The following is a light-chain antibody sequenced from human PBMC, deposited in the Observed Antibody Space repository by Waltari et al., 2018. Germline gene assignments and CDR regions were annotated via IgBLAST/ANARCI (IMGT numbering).Light chain of an antibody. V-gene: IGKV3-20*01. CDR1: QSVSSRH. CDR3: QHYATSPEMYT. CDR2: AAS. Sequence: EIELTQSPGTLSLSPGERATLSCRASQSVSSRHLAWYQHGPGQAPRLLIIAASTRATGIPDRFSGSGSGTDFILTISRLEPEDFAVYYCQHYATSPEMYTFGQGTKLEIK. J-gene: IGKJ2*01.